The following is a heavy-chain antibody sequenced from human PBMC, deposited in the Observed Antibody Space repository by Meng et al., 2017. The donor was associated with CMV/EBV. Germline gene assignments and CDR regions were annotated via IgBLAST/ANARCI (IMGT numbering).Heavy chain of an antibody. V-gene: IGHV3-33*06. CDR2: IWYDGSNK. Sequence: GESLKISCAASGFTFSSYGMHWVRQAPGKGLEWMAVIWYDGSNKYYADSVKGRFTISRDNSKNTLYLQMNSLRAEDTAVYYCAKDSREYQPYYYGMDVWGQGTTVTVSS. J-gene: IGHJ6*02. CDR1: GFTFSSYG. CDR3: AKDSREYQPYYYGMDV. D-gene: IGHD2-2*01.